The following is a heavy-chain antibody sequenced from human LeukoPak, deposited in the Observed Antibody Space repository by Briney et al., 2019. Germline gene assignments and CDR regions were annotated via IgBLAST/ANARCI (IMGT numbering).Heavy chain of an antibody. CDR2: IKQDGGVK. D-gene: IGHD2/OR15-2a*01. V-gene: IGHV3-7*01. CDR3: ARSTLRAFDI. J-gene: IGHJ3*02. Sequence: GGSLRLYCEASGSTLRMYWMSWVRQAPGKGLEWVANIKQDGGVKNYVDSVKGRFTISRDNAKSSLYLQLNSLRVEDTAVYYCARSTLRAFDIWGQGTMVTVSS. CDR1: GSTLRMYW.